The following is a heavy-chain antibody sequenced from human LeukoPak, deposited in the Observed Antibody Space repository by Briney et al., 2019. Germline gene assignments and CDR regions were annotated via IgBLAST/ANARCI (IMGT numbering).Heavy chain of an antibody. J-gene: IGHJ4*02. CDR3: ARGPWGRIHDSSGYYIGY. CDR1: GGSFSGYY. CDR2: INHSGST. D-gene: IGHD3-22*01. V-gene: IGHV4-34*01. Sequence: SETLSLTCAVYGGSFSGYYWSWIRQPPGKGLEWIGEINHSGSTNYNPSLKCRVTISVDTSKNQFSLKLSSVTAADTAVYYCARGPWGRIHDSSGYYIGYWGQGTLVTVSS.